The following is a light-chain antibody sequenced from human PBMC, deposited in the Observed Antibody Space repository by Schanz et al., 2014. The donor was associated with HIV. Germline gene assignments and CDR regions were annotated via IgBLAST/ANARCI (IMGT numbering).Light chain of an antibody. CDR2: QAS. CDR1: QSISSW. Sequence: IQMTQSRSTLSASVGDRVTITCRASQSISSWLAWYQQKPGKAPKLLIYQASSLETGVPSRFSGSGFGTEFTFSISSLQPDDFATYYCQQYSDYVFTFGPGTKVEIK. CDR3: QQYSDYVFT. J-gene: IGKJ3*01. V-gene: IGKV1-5*03.